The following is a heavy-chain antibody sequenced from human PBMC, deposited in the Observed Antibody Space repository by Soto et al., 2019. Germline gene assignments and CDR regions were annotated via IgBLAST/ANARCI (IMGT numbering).Heavy chain of an antibody. V-gene: IGHV4-4*07. CDR3: ARDQSVTMVRGVITRWFDP. CDR2: IYASGST. J-gene: IGHJ5*02. Sequence: SETLSLTCTVSGGSISSYYWSWIRQPAGKGLEWIGRIYASGSTNYNPSLKSRVTMSVDTSKNQFSLKLSSVTAADTAVYYCARDQSVTMVRGVITRWFDPWGQGTLVTVSS. D-gene: IGHD3-10*01. CDR1: GGSISSYY.